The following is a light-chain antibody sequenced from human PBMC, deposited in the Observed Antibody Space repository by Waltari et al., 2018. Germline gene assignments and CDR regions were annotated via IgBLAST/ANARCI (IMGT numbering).Light chain of an antibody. V-gene: IGKV3D-15*01. CDR2: GAS. CDR3: QQYYNWPRT. Sequence: EIVMTQSPATLSVSPGVRATLSCRASQSVGNNLVWYQHKPGQAPRLLMYGASIRSVDFPSRFSGSGSGTEFTLTISGLQSEDFALYYCQQYYNWPRTFGQGTKVEIK. J-gene: IGKJ1*01. CDR1: QSVGNN.